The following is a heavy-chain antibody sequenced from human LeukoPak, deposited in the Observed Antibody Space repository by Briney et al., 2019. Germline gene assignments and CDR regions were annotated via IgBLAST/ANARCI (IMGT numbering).Heavy chain of an antibody. CDR2: IYYSGST. J-gene: IGHJ4*02. V-gene: IGHV4-31*03. CDR1: GGSISSGAYY. Sequence: SQTLSLTCTVSGGSISSGAYYWNWVRQHPGKGLEWIGYIYYSGSTYYNPSLKSRVTMSVDTSKNQFSLKLSSVTAADTAVYYCARGPGFDYWGQGTLVTVSS. CDR3: ARGPGFDY.